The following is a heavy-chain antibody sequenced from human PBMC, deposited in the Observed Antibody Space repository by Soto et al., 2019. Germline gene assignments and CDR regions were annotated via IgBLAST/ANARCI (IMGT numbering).Heavy chain of an antibody. D-gene: IGHD1-26*01. CDR1: GFTFSSYS. J-gene: IGHJ5*02. CDR2: ISSSSSTI. V-gene: IGHV3-48*02. CDR3: AREVGSLNWFDP. Sequence: EVQLVESGGGLVQPGGSLRLSCAASGFTFSSYSMNWVRQAPGKGLEGVSYISSSSSTIYYEDSVKGRFTISSDDAKNSLYLQRNSWRDEDTAVYDCAREVGSLNWFDPWGQGTLITVSS.